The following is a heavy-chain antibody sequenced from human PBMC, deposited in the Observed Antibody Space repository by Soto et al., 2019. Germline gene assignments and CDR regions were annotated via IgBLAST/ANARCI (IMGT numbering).Heavy chain of an antibody. J-gene: IGHJ4*02. CDR1: GVSISSYY. CDR2: IYYSGST. V-gene: IGHV4-59*01. CDR3: ANNLRGYRGYGGFDH. D-gene: IGHD5-12*01. Sequence: SETLSLTCTVSGVSISSYYWSWIRQPPGKGLEWIGYIYYSGSTNYNPSLKSRVTISVDTSKNQFSLKLSSVTAADTALYYCANNLRGYRGYGGFDHWGQGTLVTVSS.